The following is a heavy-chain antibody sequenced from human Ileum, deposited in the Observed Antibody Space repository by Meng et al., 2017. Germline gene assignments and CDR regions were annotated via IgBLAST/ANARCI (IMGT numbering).Heavy chain of an antibody. CDR2: IHHGGGT. V-gene: IGHV4-4*02. CDR3: ARNGAYSADP. CDR1: GASISSGYW. J-gene: IGHJ5*02. D-gene: IGHD2-21*01. Sequence: QVKLRGPGPGLVEPSGTLSLTCAVSGASISSGYWWSWVRQPPGKGLEWIGEIHHGGGTNYNPSLKSRVTISVDKSSNQYTLRLTSVTAADTAMYYCARNGAYSADPWGQGTLVTVSS.